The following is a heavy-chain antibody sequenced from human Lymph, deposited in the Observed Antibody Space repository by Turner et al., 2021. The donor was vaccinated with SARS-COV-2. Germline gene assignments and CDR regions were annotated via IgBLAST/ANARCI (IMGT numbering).Heavy chain of an antibody. CDR2: ISYDGSNK. CDR3: ARGDYYGSGSFPGKTFDY. J-gene: IGHJ4*02. V-gene: IGHV3-30-3*01. Sequence: QVQRVESGGGVVQPGRSLRLSCAASGFTFSSYAMYWVRQAPGKGLEWVAVISYDGSNKYYADSVKGRFTISRDNSKNTLYLQMNSLRAEDTAVYYCARGDYYGSGSFPGKTFDYWGQGTLVTVSS. CDR1: GFTFSSYA. D-gene: IGHD3-10*01.